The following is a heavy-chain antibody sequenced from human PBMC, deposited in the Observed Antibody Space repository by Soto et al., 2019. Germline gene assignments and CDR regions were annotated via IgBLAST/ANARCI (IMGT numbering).Heavy chain of an antibody. J-gene: IGHJ6*02. CDR2: ISSSSSYI. V-gene: IGHV3-21*01. Sequence: GGSLRLSCAASEFTFSSYSMNWVRQAPGKGLEWVSSISSSSSYIYYADSVKGRFTISRGNAKNSQYLQMNSLRAEDTAVYYCARDPAYSSSWSDYYYYGMDVWGQGTTVTVSS. D-gene: IGHD6-13*01. CDR3: ARDPAYSSSWSDYYYYGMDV. CDR1: EFTFSSYS.